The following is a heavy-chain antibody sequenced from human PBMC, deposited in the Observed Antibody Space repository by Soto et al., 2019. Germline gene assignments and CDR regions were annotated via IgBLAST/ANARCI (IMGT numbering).Heavy chain of an antibody. V-gene: IGHV5-10-1*01. CDR1: GYSFTSYW. D-gene: IGHD2-2*01. CDR3: ARRCSSTSCQFDY. J-gene: IGHJ4*02. CDR2: IAPTDSYT. Sequence: GESLKISCKGSGYSFTSYWITWVRQMPGKGLEWMGRIAPTDSYTNYSPSFQGHVTISADKSISTAYLQWSSLKASDTAMYYCARRCSSTSCQFDYWGQGTLVTVSS.